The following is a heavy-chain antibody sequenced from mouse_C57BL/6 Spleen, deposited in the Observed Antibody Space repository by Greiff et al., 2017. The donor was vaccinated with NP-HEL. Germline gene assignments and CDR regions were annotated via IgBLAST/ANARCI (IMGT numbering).Heavy chain of an antibody. Sequence: VQLQQSGPELVKPGASVKISCKASGYAFSSSWMNWVKQRPGKGLEWIGRIYPGDGDSNYNGKFKGKATLTADKSSSTAYMQLSSLTSEDSAVYFWASSYDYDVYFDVWGTGTTVTVSS. CDR3: ASSYDYDVYFDV. J-gene: IGHJ1*03. D-gene: IGHD2-4*01. V-gene: IGHV1-82*01. CDR1: GYAFSSSW. CDR2: IYPGDGDS.